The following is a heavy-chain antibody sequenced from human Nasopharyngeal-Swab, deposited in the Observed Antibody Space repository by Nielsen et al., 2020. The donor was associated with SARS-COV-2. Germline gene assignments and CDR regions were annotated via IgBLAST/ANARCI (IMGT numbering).Heavy chain of an antibody. V-gene: IGHV4-59*13. Sequence: SETLSLTCTVSGGSISSYYWSWIRQPPGKGLEWIGYIYYSGSTNYNPSLKSRVTISVDTSKNQFSLKLSSVTAADTAVYYCARKSPAAGTAFDIWGQGTMVTVSS. CDR3: ARKSPAAGTAFDI. CDR2: IYYSGST. J-gene: IGHJ3*02. CDR1: GGSISSYY. D-gene: IGHD6-13*01.